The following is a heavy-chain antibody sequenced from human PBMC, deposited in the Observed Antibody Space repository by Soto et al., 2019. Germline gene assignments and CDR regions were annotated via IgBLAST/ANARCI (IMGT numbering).Heavy chain of an antibody. V-gene: IGHV1-46*01. CDR2: INTSGGST. CDR1: GYTFTTTY. Sequence: QVQLGRSGAEVKTPGASVQISCKASGYTFTTTYMHWVRQAPGQGLEWMWIINTSGGSTNYAQKFQGRVTMTMDKTTRTVSMELRSLRSEDTAVDYCARSPLGGIAVVKYRDGWGQGTTVTVCS. CDR3: ARSPLGGIAVVKYRDG. D-gene: IGHD6-19*01. J-gene: IGHJ6*02.